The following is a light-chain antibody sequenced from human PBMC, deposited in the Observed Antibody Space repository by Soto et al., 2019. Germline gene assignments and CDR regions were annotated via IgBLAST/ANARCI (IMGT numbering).Light chain of an antibody. V-gene: IGKV1-5*03. CDR2: KAS. CDR3: QQYNSYSPYT. Sequence: DIPMTQSPSTLSASVGDRVTITCRASQSISTYLAWYQQKPGNAPKLLIYKASNLQRGVPSRFSGSGSGTEFTLTISSLQPDDFATYYCQQYNSYSPYTFGQGTNLEIK. J-gene: IGKJ2*01. CDR1: QSISTY.